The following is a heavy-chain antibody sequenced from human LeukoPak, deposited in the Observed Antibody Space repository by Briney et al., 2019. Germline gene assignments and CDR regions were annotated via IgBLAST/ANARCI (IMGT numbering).Heavy chain of an antibody. D-gene: IGHD3-10*01. CDR2: IKQDGSEK. J-gene: IGHJ3*02. CDR1: GFTFSSYW. Sequence: QTGGSLRLSCAASGFTFSSYWMSWVRQAPGKGLEWVANIKQDGSEKYYVDSVKGRSTISRDNAKNSLYLQMNSLRAEDTAVYYCARLSRFGDVDAFDIWGQGTMVTVSS. CDR3: ARLSRFGDVDAFDI. V-gene: IGHV3-7*01.